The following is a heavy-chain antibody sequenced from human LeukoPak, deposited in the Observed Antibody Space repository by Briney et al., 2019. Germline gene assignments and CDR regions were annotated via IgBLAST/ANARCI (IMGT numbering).Heavy chain of an antibody. V-gene: IGHV3-23*01. J-gene: IGHJ4*02. D-gene: IGHD6-13*01. CDR3: AKAQGSSRWYYFDY. CDR2: ISGSGGST. CDR1: GFTFTSYA. Sequence: PGRSLRLSCAASGFTFTSYAMSWVRQAPGKGLEWVSGISGSGGSTSYADSVKGRFTISRDNSKNTLYLQMNSLRAEDTAVYYCAKAQGSSRWYYFDYWGQGTLVTVSS.